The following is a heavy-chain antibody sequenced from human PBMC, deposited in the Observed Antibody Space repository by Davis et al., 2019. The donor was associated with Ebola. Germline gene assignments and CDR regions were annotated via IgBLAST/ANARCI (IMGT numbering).Heavy chain of an antibody. J-gene: IGHJ6*02. Sequence: PGGSLRLSCAASGFTFSSYSMNWARQAPGKGLEWVSYISSSSSTIYYADSVKGRFTISRDNAKNSLYLQMNSLRDEDTAVYYCARGWGSGSYYNPYYYYGMDVWGQGTTVTVSS. CDR2: ISSSSSTI. V-gene: IGHV3-48*02. CDR3: ARGWGSGSYYNPYYYYGMDV. D-gene: IGHD3-10*01. CDR1: GFTFSSYS.